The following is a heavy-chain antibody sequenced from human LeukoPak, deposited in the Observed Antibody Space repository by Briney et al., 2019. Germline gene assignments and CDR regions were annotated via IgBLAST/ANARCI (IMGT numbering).Heavy chain of an antibody. D-gene: IGHD5-18*01. J-gene: IGHJ4*02. Sequence: SGTPSLTRAGFGGSFSGFYWSWVRQPPREGLGGIGEINHSGSTNYNPSLKSRVTISVDTSKNQFSLKLSSVTAADTAVYYCARSGAPTPYSYVGYWGQGTLVTVSS. V-gene: IGHV4-34*01. CDR3: ARSGAPTPYSYVGY. CDR2: INHSGST. CDR1: GGSFSGFY.